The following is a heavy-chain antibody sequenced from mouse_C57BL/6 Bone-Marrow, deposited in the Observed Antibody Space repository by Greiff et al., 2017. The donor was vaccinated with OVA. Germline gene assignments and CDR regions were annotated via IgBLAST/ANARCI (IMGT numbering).Heavy chain of an antibody. CDR3: ARWGLLHFDY. CDR1: GYAFTNYL. J-gene: IGHJ2*01. CDR2: INPGSGGT. V-gene: IGHV1-54*01. Sequence: VQLQQSGAELVRPGTSVKVSCKASGYAFTNYLIEWVKQRPGPGLEWIGVINPGSGGTNYNEKFKGKATLTADKSSSTAYMQLSSLTSEDSAVYFCARWGLLHFDYWGQGTTLTVSS. D-gene: IGHD1-1*01.